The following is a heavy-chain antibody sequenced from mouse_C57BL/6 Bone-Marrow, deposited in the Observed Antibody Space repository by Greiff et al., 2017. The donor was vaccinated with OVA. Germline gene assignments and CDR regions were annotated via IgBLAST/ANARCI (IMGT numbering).Heavy chain of an antibody. J-gene: IGHJ1*03. CDR1: GFSFNTYA. CDR2: IRSKSNNYAT. V-gene: IGHV10-1*01. Sequence: EVQGVESGGGLVQPKGSLKLSCAASGFSFNTYAMNWVRQAPGKGLEWVARIRSKSNNYATYYADSVKDRFTISRDDSESMLYLQMNNLKTEDTAMYYCVRPGLGGYFDVWGTGTTVTVSS. CDR3: VRPGLGGYFDV. D-gene: IGHD4-1*01.